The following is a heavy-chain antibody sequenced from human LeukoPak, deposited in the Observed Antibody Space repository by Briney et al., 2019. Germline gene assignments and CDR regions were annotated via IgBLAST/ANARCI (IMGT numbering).Heavy chain of an antibody. D-gene: IGHD6-13*01. CDR1: VFIFRSYG. J-gene: IGHJ3*02. CDR2: IPYDGSNK. Sequence: PGGSLRLSCAASVFIFRSYGKHWVRQAPAKGLEWVAVIPYDGSNKYYADSVKGRFTISRDNSKNTLYLQMNSLRAEDTAVYYCAKEMGVAAAGLDAFDIWGQGTMVTVSS. CDR3: AKEMGVAAAGLDAFDI. V-gene: IGHV3-30*18.